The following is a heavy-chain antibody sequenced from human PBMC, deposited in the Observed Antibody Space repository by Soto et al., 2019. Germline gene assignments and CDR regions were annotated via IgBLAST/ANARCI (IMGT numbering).Heavy chain of an antibody. CDR1: GGSFSGYY. CDR3: ARGSVVPAATYYYYYMDV. Sequence: SETLSLTCAVYGGSFSGYYWSWIRQPPGKGLEWIGEINHSGSTNYNPSLKSRVTISVDTSKNQFSLKLSSVTAADTAVYYCARGSVVPAATYYYYYMDVWGKGTTVT. D-gene: IGHD2-2*01. J-gene: IGHJ6*03. CDR2: INHSGST. V-gene: IGHV4-34*01.